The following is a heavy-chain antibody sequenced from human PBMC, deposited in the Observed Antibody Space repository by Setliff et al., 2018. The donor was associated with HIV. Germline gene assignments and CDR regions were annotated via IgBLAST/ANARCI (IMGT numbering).Heavy chain of an antibody. CDR1: GFTFSSYS. J-gene: IGHJ6*02. CDR2: ISSSSSYI. CDR3: ARFGAYGGYENYYYGMDV. D-gene: IGHD5-12*01. V-gene: IGHV3-21*01. Sequence: GGSLRLSCAASGFTFSSYSMNWVRQAPGKGLEWVSSISSSSSYIYYADSVKGRFTISRDNAKNSLYLQMNSLRAEDTAVYYCARFGAYGGYENYYYGMDVWGQGTTVTVSS.